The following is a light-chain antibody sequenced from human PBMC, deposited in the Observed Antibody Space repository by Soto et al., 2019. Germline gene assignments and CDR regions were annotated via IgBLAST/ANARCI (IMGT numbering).Light chain of an antibody. CDR2: DAS. Sequence: EIVMTQSPATLSVSPGERATLSCRASQSISNNLAWYQQKPGQAPSLLIYDASTRDNGIPARFSGSGSGTEFTLTISSLQSEDSAAYYCQQYNNWPPRTFGQGTKLEIK. CDR3: QQYNNWPPRT. V-gene: IGKV3-15*01. J-gene: IGKJ2*01. CDR1: QSISNN.